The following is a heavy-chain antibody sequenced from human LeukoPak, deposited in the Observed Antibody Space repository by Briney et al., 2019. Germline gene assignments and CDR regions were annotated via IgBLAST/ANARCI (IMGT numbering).Heavy chain of an antibody. CDR1: GFTFSSYS. D-gene: IGHD3-3*01. Sequence: PGGSLRLSCAASGFTFSSYSMNWVRQAPGKGLEWVSYISSSSSTIYYADSVKGRFTISRDNAKNSLYLQMNSLRAEDTAVYYCARGEWAAEFDYWGQGTLVTVSS. J-gene: IGHJ4*02. V-gene: IGHV3-48*04. CDR2: ISSSSSTI. CDR3: ARGEWAAEFDY.